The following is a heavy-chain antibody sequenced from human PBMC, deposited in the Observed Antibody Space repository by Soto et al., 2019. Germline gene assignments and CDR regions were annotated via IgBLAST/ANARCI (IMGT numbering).Heavy chain of an antibody. CDR1: GFTFSSYG. D-gene: IGHD3-22*01. J-gene: IGHJ1*01. V-gene: IGHV3-33*01. CDR2: IWYDGSNK. CDR3: ARGTYYYDSSGYYHPREYFQH. Sequence: GGSLRLSCAASGFTFSSYGMHWVRQAPGKGLEWVAVIWYDGSNKYYADSVKGRFTISRDNSKNTLYLQMNSLRAEDTAVYYCARGTYYYDSSGYYHPREYFQHWGQGTLVTVSS.